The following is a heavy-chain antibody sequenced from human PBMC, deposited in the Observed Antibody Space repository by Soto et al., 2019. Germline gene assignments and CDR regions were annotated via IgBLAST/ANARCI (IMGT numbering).Heavy chain of an antibody. J-gene: IGHJ4*02. V-gene: IGHV3-74*01. Sequence: GGSPRLSCAASGFTFCSYWMHWVRQAPGKGLVWVSRINSDGSSTSYADSVKGRFTISRDNAKNTLYLQMNSLRAEDTAVYYCANYDILTGPNYWGQGTLVTVSS. CDR2: INSDGSST. CDR1: GFTFCSYW. CDR3: ANYDILTGPNY. D-gene: IGHD3-9*01.